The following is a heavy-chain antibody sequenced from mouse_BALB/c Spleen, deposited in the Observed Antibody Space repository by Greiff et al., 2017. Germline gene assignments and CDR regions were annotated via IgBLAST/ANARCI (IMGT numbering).Heavy chain of an antibody. D-gene: IGHD2-3*01. CDR3: ARLGDGPFAY. Sequence: EVQVVESGGGLVQPGGSRKLSCAASGFTFSSFGMHWVRQAPEKGLEWVAYISSGSSTIYYADTVKGRFTISRDNPKNTLFLQMTSLRSEDTAMYYCARLGDGPFAYWGQGTLVTVSA. CDR2: ISSGSSTI. J-gene: IGHJ3*01. V-gene: IGHV5-17*02. CDR1: GFTFSSFG.